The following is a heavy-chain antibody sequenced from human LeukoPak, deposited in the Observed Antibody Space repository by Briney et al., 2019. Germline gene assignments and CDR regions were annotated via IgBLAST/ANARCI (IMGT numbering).Heavy chain of an antibody. CDR1: GFTFSSYW. J-gene: IGHJ6*02. V-gene: IGHV3-7*01. CDR3: AREFGSSSYDIIDV. Sequence: PGGSLRLSCAASGFTFSSYWMGWVRQAPGQGLEWVTNIRQEGSEKYYADSVKGRFTISRDNAKKSLYLQMSSLRVEDTAVYYCAREFGSSSYDIIDVWGQGTTVTVSS. CDR2: IRQEGSEK. D-gene: IGHD5-12*01.